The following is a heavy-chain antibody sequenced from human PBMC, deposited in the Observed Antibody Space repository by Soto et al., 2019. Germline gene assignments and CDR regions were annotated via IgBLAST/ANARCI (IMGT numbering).Heavy chain of an antibody. CDR2: IYYSGST. J-gene: IGHJ4*02. CDR3: ARSCSSTSCYFDY. Sequence: QLQLQESGPGLVKPSETLSLTCTVSGGSISSSSYYWGWIRQPPGKGLEWIGSIYYSGSTYYNPSLKSRVTISVDTSKNQFSLKLSSVTAADTAVYYCARSCSSTSCYFDYWGQGTLVTVSS. CDR1: GGSISSSSYY. V-gene: IGHV4-39*01. D-gene: IGHD2-2*01.